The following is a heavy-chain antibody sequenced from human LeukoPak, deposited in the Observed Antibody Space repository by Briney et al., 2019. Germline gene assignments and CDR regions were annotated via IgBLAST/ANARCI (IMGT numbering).Heavy chain of an antibody. V-gene: IGHV1-18*01. CDR2: IIAYNGNT. CDR3: ARDSGVDILTGPDY. J-gene: IGHJ4*02. Sequence: ASVKVSCKASGYTFTSYGISWVRQAPGQALEWMGWIIAYNGNTNYAQKLQGRVTMTTDTSTSTAYMELRSLRSDDTAVYYCARDSGVDILTGPDYWGQGTLVTVSS. D-gene: IGHD3-9*01. CDR1: GYTFTSYG.